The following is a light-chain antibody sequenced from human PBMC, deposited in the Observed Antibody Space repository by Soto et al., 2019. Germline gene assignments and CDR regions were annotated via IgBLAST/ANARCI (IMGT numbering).Light chain of an antibody. CDR3: SSYTSSSTLV. Sequence: QPVLTQPASVSGSPGQSITISCTGTSSDVGGYNSVSWYQQHPGKAPKLMIYDVSNRPSGVSNRFSGSKSGNTASLTISGLQAEDEADYYCSSYTSSSTLVFGTGTKLTVL. V-gene: IGLV2-14*01. J-gene: IGLJ1*01. CDR1: SSDVGGYNS. CDR2: DVS.